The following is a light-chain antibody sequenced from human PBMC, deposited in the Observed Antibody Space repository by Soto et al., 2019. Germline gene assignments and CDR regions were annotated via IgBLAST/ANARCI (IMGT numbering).Light chain of an antibody. J-gene: IGKJ5*01. Sequence: EIVFTQSPGTLSLPPGERATLSCRASQSVSNNYLAWYQQKSGQAPRLLIYGVSSRATGIPDRFSGSGSGTDFTLTIGRLELEDFAVYFCQQYNNWPFSFGQGTRLEIK. CDR1: QSVSNNY. CDR3: QQYNNWPFS. CDR2: GVS. V-gene: IGKV3-20*01.